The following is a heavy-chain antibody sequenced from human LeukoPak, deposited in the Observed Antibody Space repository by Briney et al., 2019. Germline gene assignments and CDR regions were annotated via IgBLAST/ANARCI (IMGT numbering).Heavy chain of an antibody. CDR1: GGSISSSGYY. D-gene: IGHD2-21*01. V-gene: IGHV4-39*01. J-gene: IGHJ3*02. Sequence: SETLSLTCIVSGGSISSSGYYWDWIRQPPGKGLEWIGNFYYTGSTYYNPSLKSRITISVDTSKNQFSLKLRSVTAADTAVYYCARSVSWGLLVRDDAFDIWGQGTMVTVSS. CDR3: ARSVSWGLLVRDDAFDI. CDR2: FYYTGST.